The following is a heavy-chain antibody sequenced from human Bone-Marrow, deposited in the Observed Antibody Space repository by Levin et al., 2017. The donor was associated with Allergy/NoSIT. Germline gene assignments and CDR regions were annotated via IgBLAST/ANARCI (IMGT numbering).Heavy chain of an antibody. V-gene: IGHV4-34*01. CDR2: INHSGST. J-gene: IGHJ5*02. CDR1: GGSFSGYY. D-gene: IGHD6-13*01. Sequence: SETLSLTCAVYGGSFSGYYWSWIRQPPGKGLEWIGEINHSGSTNYNPSLKSRVTISVDTSKNQFSLKLSSVTAADTAVYYCSSGTAPYNWFDPWGQGTLVTVSS. CDR3: SSGTAPYNWFDP.